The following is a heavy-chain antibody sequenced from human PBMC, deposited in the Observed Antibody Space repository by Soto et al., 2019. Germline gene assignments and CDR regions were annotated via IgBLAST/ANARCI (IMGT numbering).Heavy chain of an antibody. CDR2: ISYDGSNK. D-gene: IGHD2-2*01. J-gene: IGHJ6*02. V-gene: IGHV3-30*18. CDR3: AKANQRYYYGMDV. Sequence: GGSLRLSCAASGGTFISYGMHWVRQAPGKGLEWVAVISYDGSNKYYADSVKGRFTISRDNSKNTLYLQMNSLRAEDTAVYYCAKANQRYYYGMDVWGQGTTVTVSS. CDR1: GGTFISYG.